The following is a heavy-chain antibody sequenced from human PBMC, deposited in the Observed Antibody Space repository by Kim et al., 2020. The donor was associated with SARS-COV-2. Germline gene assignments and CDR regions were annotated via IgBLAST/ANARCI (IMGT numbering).Heavy chain of an antibody. D-gene: IGHD2-2*01. Sequence: LKSRVTLSVDTSKNQFSLKLSSVTAADTAVYYCARDRVVPAAMGGRFDPWGQGTLVTVSS. J-gene: IGHJ5*02. CDR3: ARDRVVPAAMGGRFDP. V-gene: IGHV4-31*02.